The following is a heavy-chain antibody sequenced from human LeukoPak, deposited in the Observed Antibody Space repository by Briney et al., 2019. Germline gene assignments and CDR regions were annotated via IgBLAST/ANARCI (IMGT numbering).Heavy chain of an antibody. CDR1: GFTFSSYA. CDR3: AKDAVRGSGRINWFDS. Sequence: GGSLRLSCAASGFTFSSYAMSWVRQAPGKGLEWVSAISGSGDSTYYADSVKGRFTISRDNSKNTLYLQMNSLRAEDTAVYYCAKDAVRGSGRINWFDSWGQGTLVTVSS. V-gene: IGHV3-23*01. D-gene: IGHD3-10*01. CDR2: ISGSGDST. J-gene: IGHJ5*01.